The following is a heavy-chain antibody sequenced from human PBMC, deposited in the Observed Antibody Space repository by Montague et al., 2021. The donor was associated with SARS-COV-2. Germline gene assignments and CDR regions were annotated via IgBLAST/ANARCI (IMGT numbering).Heavy chain of an antibody. CDR1: GASISSTNYY. D-gene: IGHD3-22*01. V-gene: IGHV4-61*02. J-gene: IGHJ4*02. Sequence: TLSLTCTVSGASISSTNYYWSWIRQPAGKGLEWIGRIYSSGVTNYNPSRKSRVSISIDTSKNEFSLKLSSVTAPDTSVYYCARIINHCDSDGPPSLFDHWGQGIRVTASS. CDR2: IYSSGVT. CDR3: ARIINHCDSDGPPSLFDH.